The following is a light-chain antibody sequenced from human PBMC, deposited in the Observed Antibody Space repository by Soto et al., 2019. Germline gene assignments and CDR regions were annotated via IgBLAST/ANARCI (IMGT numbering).Light chain of an antibody. J-gene: IGKJ1*01. CDR3: QQTDSTPQT. CDR1: QSIRNY. CDR2: AAS. Sequence: DIQMTQSPSSLSASVGDRVTISCRASQSIRNYVSWYQQKPGTAPKLLIRAASTIQSGVPSRFSGSGSGTDFTLTISSLQIEDFATYFCQQTDSTPQTFGQGTNVEI. V-gene: IGKV1-39*01.